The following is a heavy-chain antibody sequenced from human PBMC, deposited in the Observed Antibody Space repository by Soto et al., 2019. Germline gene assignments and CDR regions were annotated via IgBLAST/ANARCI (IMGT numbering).Heavy chain of an antibody. J-gene: IGHJ4*02. CDR2: TWYDGSEN. D-gene: IGHD3-22*01. CDR3: ATGFYSSSIDH. Sequence: QVQVVESGGGVVQPGTSLRLSCAASGFTFATYGMHWVRQPPGKGLQWVAVTWYDGSENFYGDSGKGRFTISRDSSKNTLNLQMDSLTGEDTAVSYCATGFYSSSIDHWGQGTLVTVTS. CDR1: GFTFATYG. V-gene: IGHV3-33*01.